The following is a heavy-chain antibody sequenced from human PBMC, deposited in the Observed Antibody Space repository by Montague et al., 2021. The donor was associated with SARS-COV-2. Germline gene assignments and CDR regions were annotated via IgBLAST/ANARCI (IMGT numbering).Heavy chain of an antibody. CDR3: ARERGYCSSTSCYGDFYYGIDV. CDR1: GFTFSGYS. D-gene: IGHD2-2*01. CDR2: ISSSSYTI. V-gene: IGHV3-48*02. J-gene: IGHJ6*02. Sequence: SLRLSCAASGFTFSGYSMNWVRQAPGKGLEWVSYISSSSYTIYYADSVKGRFTISRDNAKNSLYLQMNSLRDEDTAVYSCARERGYCSSTSCYGDFYYGIDVWGQGPTFTVS.